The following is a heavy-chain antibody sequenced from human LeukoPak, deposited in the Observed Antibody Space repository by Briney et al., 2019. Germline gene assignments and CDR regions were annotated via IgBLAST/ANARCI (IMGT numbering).Heavy chain of an antibody. CDR3: ARGLIKSDIVVVVAANI. CDR2: MNPNSSNT. V-gene: IGHV1-8*01. Sequence: ASVKVSCKASGYTFTSYDINWVRQATGQGLEWVGWMNPNSSNTGYAQKFQGRVTMTRNTSISTAYMELSSLRSEDTAVYYCARGLIKSDIVVVVAANIWGQGTLVTVSS. D-gene: IGHD2-15*01. CDR1: GYTFTSYD. J-gene: IGHJ4*02.